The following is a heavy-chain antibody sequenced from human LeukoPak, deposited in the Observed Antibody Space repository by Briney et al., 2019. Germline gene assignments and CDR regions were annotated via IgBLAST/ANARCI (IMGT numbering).Heavy chain of an antibody. CDR3: ARVTGNRGYYLDF. CDR1: GYSISSGYN. V-gene: IGHV4-38-2*02. J-gene: IGHJ4*02. D-gene: IGHD6-13*01. CDR2: INHSGST. Sequence: SETLSLTCTVSGYSISSGYNWGWIRQPPGKGLEWVGSINHSGSTHYNPFLQSRITISLDTSKNQFSLKVFSVTAADTAVYYCARVTGNRGYYLDFWGQGMQATVSS.